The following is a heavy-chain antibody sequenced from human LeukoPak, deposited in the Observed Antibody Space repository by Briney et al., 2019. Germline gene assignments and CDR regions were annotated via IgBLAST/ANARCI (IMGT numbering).Heavy chain of an antibody. J-gene: IGHJ4*02. CDR1: GFTFSSYG. V-gene: IGHV3-30*18. D-gene: IGHD2-21*02. Sequence: PGGSLRLSCAASGFTFSSYGMHWVRQAPGKGLEWVAVISYDGSNKYYADSVKGRFTISRDNSKNTLYLQMNSLRAEDTAVYYCAKVDQLVVVTGFDYWGQGTLVTVSS. CDR3: AKVDQLVVVTGFDY. CDR2: ISYDGSNK.